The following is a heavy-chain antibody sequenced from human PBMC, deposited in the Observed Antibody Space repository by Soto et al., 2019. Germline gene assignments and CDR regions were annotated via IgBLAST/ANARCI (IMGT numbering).Heavy chain of an antibody. V-gene: IGHV1-69*13. Sequence: SVKVSCKASGGTFSSYAISWVRQAPGQGLEWMGGIIPIFGTANYAQKFQGRVTITADESTSTAYMELSSLRSEDTAVYYCARVVYYDSSGYYLNYYYHYGMAVRGQRTTVPVSS. CDR1: GGTFSSYA. CDR2: IIPIFGTA. CDR3: ARVVYYDSSGYYLNYYYHYGMAV. J-gene: IGHJ6*02. D-gene: IGHD3-22*01.